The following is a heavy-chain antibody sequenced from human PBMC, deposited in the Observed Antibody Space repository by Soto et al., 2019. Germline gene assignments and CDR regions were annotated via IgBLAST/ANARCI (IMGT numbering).Heavy chain of an antibody. J-gene: IGHJ4*02. CDR3: VRLSIDGHCSGNSCFHFDY. CDR1: GFTFSSYA. V-gene: IGHV3-30*04. Sequence: QVQLVESGGGVVQPGRSLRLSCAASGFTFSSYALHWVRQAPGKGLEWVAVISYAGTNKYVADSVKGRFTISRDNSKNTLYLQMNSLRAEDTSVYYCVRLSIDGHCSGNSCFHFDYWGQGTLVTVSS. D-gene: IGHD2-2*01. CDR2: ISYAGTNK.